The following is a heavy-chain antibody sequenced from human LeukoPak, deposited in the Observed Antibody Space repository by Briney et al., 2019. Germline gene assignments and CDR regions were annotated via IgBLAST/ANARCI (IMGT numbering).Heavy chain of an antibody. CDR3: ARDDQEWLRGFF. CDR2: IYYSGST. V-gene: IGHV4-30-4*01. D-gene: IGHD5-12*01. J-gene: IGHJ4*02. CDR1: GGSISSGDYY. Sequence: SETLSLTCTVSGGSISSGDYYWSWIRQPPGKGLEWIGYIYYSGSTYYNPSLKSRVTISVDTSKNQFSLKLSSVTAADTAVYYCARDDQEWLRGFFWGQGTLVTVSS.